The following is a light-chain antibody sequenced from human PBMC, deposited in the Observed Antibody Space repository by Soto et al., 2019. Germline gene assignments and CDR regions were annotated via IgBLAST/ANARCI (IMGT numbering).Light chain of an antibody. CDR3: CSFALRSTLI. CDR1: SSDVGNYNL. Sequence: QSVLTQPASVSGSPGQSITISCTGTSSDVGNYNLVSWYQQYPGKAPKLMIYEGGKRPSGVSNRFSGSKSGNTASLTISGLQAEDEADYYCCSFALRSTLIFGGGTK. V-gene: IGLV2-23*01. J-gene: IGLJ2*01. CDR2: EGG.